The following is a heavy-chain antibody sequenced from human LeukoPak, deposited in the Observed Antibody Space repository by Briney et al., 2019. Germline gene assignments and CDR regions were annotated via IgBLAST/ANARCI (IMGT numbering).Heavy chain of an antibody. CDR1: GITLSNYG. Sequence: GGSLRLSCAVSGITLSNYGMSWVRQAPGKGLEWVAGISDSGGSTNHADSVKGRFTVSRDNPKNTLYLQMKSLRAEDTAVYFCAKRGVVIRVILVGFHKEAYYFDSWGQGALVTVSS. J-gene: IGHJ4*02. CDR2: ISDSGGST. D-gene: IGHD3-22*01. CDR3: AKRGVVIRVILVGFHKEAYYFDS. V-gene: IGHV3-23*01.